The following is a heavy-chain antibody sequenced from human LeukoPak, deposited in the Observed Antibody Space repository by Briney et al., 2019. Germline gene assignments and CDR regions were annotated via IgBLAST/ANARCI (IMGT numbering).Heavy chain of an antibody. D-gene: IGHD3-22*01. J-gene: IGHJ4*02. V-gene: IGHV1-2*02. CDR3: ARTYYYESSGWGIANYFDY. Sequence: ASVKVSCKASGFTFTDSYMHWVRQAPGQGLEWMGWINPNTGGTNYAQKFQGRVTMTRDTSISTAYMEMSRLRSDDTAFYYCARTYYYESSGWGIANYFDYWGQGTLVTVSS. CDR1: GFTFTDSY. CDR2: INPNTGGT.